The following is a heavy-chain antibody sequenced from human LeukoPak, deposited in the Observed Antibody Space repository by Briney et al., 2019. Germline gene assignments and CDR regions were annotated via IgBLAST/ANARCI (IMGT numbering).Heavy chain of an antibody. D-gene: IGHD1-26*01. V-gene: IGHV3-9*03. Sequence: PGGSLRLSCAASGFTFDDYAMHWVRQAPGKGLEWVSGISWNSGSIGYADSVEGRFTISRGNAKNSLYLQMNSLRAEDMALYYCAKDSGSYSTSFDYWGQGTLVTVSS. CDR1: GFTFDDYA. CDR2: ISWNSGSI. CDR3: AKDSGSYSTSFDY. J-gene: IGHJ4*02.